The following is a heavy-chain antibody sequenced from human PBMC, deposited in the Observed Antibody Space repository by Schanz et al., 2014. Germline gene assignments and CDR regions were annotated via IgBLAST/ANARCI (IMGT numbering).Heavy chain of an antibody. CDR3: ARDGEAAAGCDY. D-gene: IGHD6-13*01. J-gene: IGHJ4*02. V-gene: IGHV1-46*03. CDR2: IIPILDKT. CDR1: GYTFTSYY. Sequence: QVQLVQSGAEVKKPGVSVKVSCKASGYTFTSYYMHWVRQAPGQGLEWMGRIIPILDKTNYAQKFQGRVTMTADKSTSTVYMELSSLRSEDTAVYYCARDGEAAAGCDYWGQGTLVTVSS.